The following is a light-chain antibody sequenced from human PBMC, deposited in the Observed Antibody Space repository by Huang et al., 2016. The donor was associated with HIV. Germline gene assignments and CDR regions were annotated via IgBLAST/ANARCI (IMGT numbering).Light chain of an antibody. CDR1: QSLLHSDGKTY. Sequence: NQTPLSLSVTPGQPASIFCKSSQSLLHSDGKTYLYWYVQKAGHSPQLLMDEGSNRFSGVPDRFSGSGSGTSFTLKSSRVEAEDVGVYYCMQGIHLSSPFGGGTKIEI. CDR2: EGS. CDR3: MQGIHLSSP. V-gene: IGKV2-29*02. J-gene: IGKJ4*01.